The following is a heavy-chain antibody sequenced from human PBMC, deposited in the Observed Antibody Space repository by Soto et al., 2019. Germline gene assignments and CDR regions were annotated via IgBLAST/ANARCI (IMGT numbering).Heavy chain of an antibody. Sequence: QVQLQESGPGLVKPSETLSLTCSVSGGSVSSGGYYWSWIRQPPGKGLEWIGYIHYSGSTNYNSSLRCRVSVSADPSKHQASLTVISATAAAWAVYYCARSASGSIFPDLWGQGTLVTASS. V-gene: IGHV4-61*08. J-gene: IGHJ5*02. CDR1: GGSVSSGGYY. CDR2: IHYSGST. CDR3: ARSASGSIFPDL. D-gene: IGHD1-26*01.